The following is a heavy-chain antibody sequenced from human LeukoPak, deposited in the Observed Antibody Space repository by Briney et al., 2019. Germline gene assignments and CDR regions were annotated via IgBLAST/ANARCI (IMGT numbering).Heavy chain of an antibody. CDR1: GGSFSGYY. D-gene: IGHD3-10*01. J-gene: IGHJ6*03. Sequence: SETLSLTCAVYGGSFSGYYWSWIRQPPGKGLEWIGSIYHSGSTYYNPSLKSRVTISVDTSKNQFSLKLSSVTAADTAVYYCARGFRRGSSRGPSNYYYYMDVWGKGTTVTVSS. CDR2: IYHSGST. CDR3: ARGFRRGSSRGPSNYYYYMDV. V-gene: IGHV4-34*01.